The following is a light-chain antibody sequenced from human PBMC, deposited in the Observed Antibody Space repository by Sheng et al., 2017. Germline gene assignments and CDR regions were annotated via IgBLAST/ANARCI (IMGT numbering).Light chain of an antibody. CDR1: QSISSN. J-gene: IGKJ1*01. Sequence: EIVMTQSPATLSVSPGERATLSCRASQSISSNLAWYQQKPGQAPRLLVYGASTRATGIPARFXGSGSGTEFTFTISSLQSEDFAVYYCQQYKNWPRTFGQGTKVDI. V-gene: IGKV3-15*01. CDR3: QQYKNWPRT. CDR2: GAS.